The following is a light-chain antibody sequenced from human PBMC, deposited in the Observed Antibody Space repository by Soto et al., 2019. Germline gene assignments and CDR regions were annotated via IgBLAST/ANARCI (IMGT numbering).Light chain of an antibody. J-gene: IGLJ1*01. V-gene: IGLV2-11*01. CDR2: DVD. CDR1: SIHISTYDY. Sequence: QSVLTQPRSVSGSPGQSVTISCTGSSIHISTYDYVSWYQQYPDKAPNLLVYDVDRRPSGVPDRFSCSKSGNTASLTISGLQIDDEADYFCCAYAGTYVFGSGTKVTVL. CDR3: CAYAGTYV.